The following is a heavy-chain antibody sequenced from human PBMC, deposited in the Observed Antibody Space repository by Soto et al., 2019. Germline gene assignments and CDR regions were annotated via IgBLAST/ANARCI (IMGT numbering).Heavy chain of an antibody. J-gene: IGHJ4*02. CDR3: AREGRWLQPPDY. V-gene: IGHV3-30*03. CDR2: ISYDGTTT. CDR1: GFTFSGFG. Sequence: VQLVESGGGVVQPGRSLRLSCAPSGFTFSGFGMFWVRQAPGKGLEWVSFISYDGTTTYYADSVKGRFTISRDNPKSTLFLQMDSLRVDDTAVYYCAREGRWLQPPDYWGQGTLVTVSS. D-gene: IGHD5-12*01.